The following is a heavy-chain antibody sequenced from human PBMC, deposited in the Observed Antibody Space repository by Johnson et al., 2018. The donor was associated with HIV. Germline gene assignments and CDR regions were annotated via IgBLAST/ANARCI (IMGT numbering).Heavy chain of an antibody. Sequence: VQLVESGGGVVRPGGSLRLSCAASGFTFDDYAMHWVRQAPGKGLEWVSLISWDGGSTYYADSVKGRFTISRDNSKNSLYLQMNSLRAEDTALYYCAKGSRYGHGAPFDIWGQGTMVTVSS. V-gene: IGHV3-43D*03. CDR1: GFTFDDYA. CDR2: ISWDGGST. D-gene: IGHD5-18*01. J-gene: IGHJ3*02. CDR3: AKGSRYGHGAPFDI.